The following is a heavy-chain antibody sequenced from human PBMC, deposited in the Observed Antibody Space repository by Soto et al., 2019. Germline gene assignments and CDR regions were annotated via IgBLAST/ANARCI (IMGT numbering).Heavy chain of an antibody. CDR1: GDSVSSNSAA. CDR2: TYYRSKWYN. J-gene: IGHJ4*02. D-gene: IGHD4-17*01. Sequence: SQTLSLTCAISGDSVSSNSAAWNWIRQSPSRGLEWLGRTYYRSKWYNDYAVSVKSRITISVDTSKNQFSLKLSSVTAADTAVYYCARDPHGDSFFDYWGQGTLVTVSS. CDR3: ARDPHGDSFFDY. V-gene: IGHV6-1*01.